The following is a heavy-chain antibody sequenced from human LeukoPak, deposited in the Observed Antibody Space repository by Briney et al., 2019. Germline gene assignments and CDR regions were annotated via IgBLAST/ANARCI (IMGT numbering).Heavy chain of an antibody. CDR1: GFTFSSYV. D-gene: IGHD2-15*01. V-gene: IGHV3-23*01. CDR2: ISGSGGST. CDR3: ARGYCSGGSCYQFFDY. Sequence: PGGSLRLSCAASGFTFSSYVMNWVRQAPGKGLEWVSGISGSGGSTYYADSVKGRFTISRDNSKNTLSLQVNSLTADDTALYYCARGYCSGGSCYQFFDYWGQGTLVTVSP. J-gene: IGHJ4*02.